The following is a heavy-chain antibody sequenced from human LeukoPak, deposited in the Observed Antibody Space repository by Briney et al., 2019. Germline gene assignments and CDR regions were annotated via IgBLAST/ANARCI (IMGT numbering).Heavy chain of an antibody. D-gene: IGHD3-10*01. CDR2: IYSGGST. CDR1: GFTFSDYY. Sequence: GGSLRLSCAASGFTFSDYYMSWVRQAPGKGLEWVSVIYSGGSTYYADSVKGRFTISRDNSKNTLYLQMNSLRAEDTAVYYCAREIGSGSYLGYYYYGMDVWGQGTTVTVSS. V-gene: IGHV3-66*01. CDR3: AREIGSGSYLGYYYYGMDV. J-gene: IGHJ6*02.